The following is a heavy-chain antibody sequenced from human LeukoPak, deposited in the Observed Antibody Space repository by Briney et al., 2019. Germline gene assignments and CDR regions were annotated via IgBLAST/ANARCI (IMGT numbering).Heavy chain of an antibody. V-gene: IGHV1-46*01. CDR1: GYTFTSYY. Sequence: GASVKVSCKASGYTFTSYYMHWVRQAPGQGLEWMGIINPSGGSTSYAQKFQGRVTMTRDTSTSTVYMELSSLRSEDTAVYYCAKDKYSRLVIITSPFDYWGQGTLVTVSS. D-gene: IGHD3-9*01. CDR3: AKDKYSRLVIITSPFDY. CDR2: INPSGGST. J-gene: IGHJ4*02.